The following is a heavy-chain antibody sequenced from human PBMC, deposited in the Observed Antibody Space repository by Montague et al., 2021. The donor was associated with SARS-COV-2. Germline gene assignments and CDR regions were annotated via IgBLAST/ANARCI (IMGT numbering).Heavy chain of an antibody. CDR2: IYYSGST. CDR3: VSSGWYPGWFDP. V-gene: IGHV4-61*01. D-gene: IGHD6-19*01. CDR1: GGSVSSGSYY. Sequence: SETLSLTCTVSGGSVSSGSYYWSWIRQPPGKGLEWIGYIYYSGSTNYNPSLKSRVTISVDTSKNQFSLKLSSVTAADTAVYYCVSSGWYPGWFDPWGQGTLVTVSS. J-gene: IGHJ5*02.